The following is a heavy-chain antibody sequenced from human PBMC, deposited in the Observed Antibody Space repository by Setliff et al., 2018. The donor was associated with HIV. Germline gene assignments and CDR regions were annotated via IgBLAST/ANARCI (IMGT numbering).Heavy chain of an antibody. CDR3: ARGRRSAAAGTRWDYMDV. CDR2: IKYSGSP. J-gene: IGHJ6*03. Sequence: SETLSLTCAVQGESFSNYHWSWIRQPPGKGLEWIGSIKYSGSPYYNPSLQSRVTISVDTSKNQFSLKLSSVTAADTAVYYCARGRRSAAAGTRWDYMDVWGKGTTVTV. D-gene: IGHD6-13*01. CDR1: GESFSNYH. V-gene: IGHV4-34*01.